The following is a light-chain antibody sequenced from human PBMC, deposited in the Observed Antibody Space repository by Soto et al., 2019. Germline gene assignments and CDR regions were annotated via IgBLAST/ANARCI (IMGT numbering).Light chain of an antibody. Sequence: SYELTQPPSVSVAPGQTARITCGGNNIGSKSVHWYQQKPGQAPVLVVYDDSDRPSGIHERFSGYNSGNTATLTISRVEAGDEADYYCQVWDSSSDHYVFGTGTK. J-gene: IGLJ1*01. CDR2: DDS. CDR3: QVWDSSSDHYV. V-gene: IGLV3-21*02. CDR1: NIGSKS.